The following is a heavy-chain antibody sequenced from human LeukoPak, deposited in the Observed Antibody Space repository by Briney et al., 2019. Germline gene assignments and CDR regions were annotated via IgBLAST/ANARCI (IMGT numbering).Heavy chain of an antibody. V-gene: IGHV3-30*18. CDR1: GLTFSSYG. CDR3: AKDRYYYDSSGYLGRKEDNWFDP. Sequence: GGSLRLSCAASGLTFSSYGMHWVRQAPGKGLEWVAVISYDGSNKYYADSVKGRFTISRDNSKNTLYLQMNSLRAEDTAVYYCAKDRYYYDSSGYLGRKEDNWFDPWGQGTLVTVSS. J-gene: IGHJ5*02. D-gene: IGHD3-22*01. CDR2: ISYDGSNK.